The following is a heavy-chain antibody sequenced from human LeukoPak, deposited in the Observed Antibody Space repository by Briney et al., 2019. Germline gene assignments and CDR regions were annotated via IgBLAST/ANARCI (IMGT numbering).Heavy chain of an antibody. J-gene: IGHJ3*02. D-gene: IGHD3-16*02. CDR2: IISSSSYI. Sequence: GGSLRLSCAASGFTFSSYSMNWVRQAPGKGLEWVSSIISSSSYIYYADSVKGRFTISRDNAKNSLYLQMNSLRAEDTAVYYCARDRPMIAANFTYYDYVWGSYRSNAFDIWGQGTMVTVSS. CDR1: GFTFSSYS. V-gene: IGHV3-21*01. CDR3: ARDRPMIAANFTYYDYVWGSYRSNAFDI.